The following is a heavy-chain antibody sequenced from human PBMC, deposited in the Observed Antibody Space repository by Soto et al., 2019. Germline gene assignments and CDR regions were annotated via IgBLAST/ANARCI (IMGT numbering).Heavy chain of an antibody. D-gene: IGHD3-9*01. J-gene: IGHJ3*02. Sequence: ASVKVSCKASGYTFRNFPIHWVRQAPGQGLEWMGWINPANGDTGYSQKFQGRVTLTRDTSATMAFMELSSLRSDDTAVYYCARKGYYDILTGYSPHAFDIWGQGTMVTVSS. CDR3: ARKGYYDILTGYSPHAFDI. CDR1: GYTFRNFP. CDR2: INPANGDT. V-gene: IGHV1-3*01.